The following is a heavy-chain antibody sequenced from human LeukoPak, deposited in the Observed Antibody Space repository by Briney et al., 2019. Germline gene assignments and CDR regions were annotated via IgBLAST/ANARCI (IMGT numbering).Heavy chain of an antibody. CDR2: IYTSGST. V-gene: IGHV4-4*09. CDR1: SGSFSGYY. J-gene: IGHJ4*02. Sequence: SETLSLTCIVSSGSFSGYYWSWIRQPPGKGLEWIGYIYTSGSTNYNPSLKSRVTISVDTSKNQFSLKLTSVTAADTAVYYCARHRVVPVPSDLWGQGTLVTVSS. D-gene: IGHD2-15*01. CDR3: ARHRVVPVPSDL.